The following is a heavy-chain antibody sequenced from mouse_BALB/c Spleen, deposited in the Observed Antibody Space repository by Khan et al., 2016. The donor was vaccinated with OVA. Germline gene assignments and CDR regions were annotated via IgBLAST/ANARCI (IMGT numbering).Heavy chain of an antibody. D-gene: IGHD2-14*01. CDR2: INPSNGYT. CDR1: GYTFTTYT. J-gene: IGHJ3*01. V-gene: IGHV1-4*01. Sequence: QVQLQQSGAELARPGASVKMSCKASGYTFTTYTMHWVKQRPGQGLEWIGYINPSNGYTNYNQKFKDKSTLTADKSSSTACMQLSSLTSDYSAVYYCAREGAYYRSDGWFSYWGQGTLVTVSA. CDR3: AREGAYYRSDGWFSY.